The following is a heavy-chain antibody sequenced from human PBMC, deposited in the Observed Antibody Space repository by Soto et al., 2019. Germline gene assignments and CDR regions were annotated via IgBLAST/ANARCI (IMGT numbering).Heavy chain of an antibody. D-gene: IGHD6-13*01. V-gene: IGHV3-74*01. CDR3: ARDLPRAAGGYVMDV. J-gene: IGHJ6*03. Sequence: GGSLRLSCAASGFTFSSYWMHWVRQAPGKGLVWVSRINSDGSSTSYADSVKGRFTISRDNAKNTLYLQMNSLRAEDTAVYYCARDLPRAAGGYVMDVWGKGTTVTVS. CDR2: INSDGSST. CDR1: GFTFSSYW.